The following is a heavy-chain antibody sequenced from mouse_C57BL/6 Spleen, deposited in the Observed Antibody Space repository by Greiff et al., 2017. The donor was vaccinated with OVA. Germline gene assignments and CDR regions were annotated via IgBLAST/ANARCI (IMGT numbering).Heavy chain of an antibody. CDR2: LDPETGGT. J-gene: IGHJ1*03. CDR1: GYTFTDYE. Sequence: VQLQQSGAELVRPGASVTLSCKASGYTFTDYEMHWVKQPPVHGLEWIGALDPETGGTAYNQKFKGKAILTADKSSSTAYMELRSLTSEDSAVYYCTRDGSRYFDVWGTGTTVTVSS. V-gene: IGHV1-15*01. CDR3: TRDGSRYFDV. D-gene: IGHD1-1*01.